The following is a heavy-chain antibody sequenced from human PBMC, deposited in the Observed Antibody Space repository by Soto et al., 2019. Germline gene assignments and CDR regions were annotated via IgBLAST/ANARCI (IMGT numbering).Heavy chain of an antibody. CDR3: ARAFCTNGVCYYFFDY. V-gene: IGHV3-33*01. D-gene: IGHD2-8*01. Sequence: GGSLRLSCAVSGFTFGTYAMHWVRQAPGKGLGWVAVIYYDGSNRYYGDAVKGRFTISRDNSKSTLYLQMSSLRAEDTAVYYCARAFCTNGVCYYFFDYWGHGTLVTVSS. J-gene: IGHJ4*01. CDR1: GFTFGTYA. CDR2: IYYDGSNR.